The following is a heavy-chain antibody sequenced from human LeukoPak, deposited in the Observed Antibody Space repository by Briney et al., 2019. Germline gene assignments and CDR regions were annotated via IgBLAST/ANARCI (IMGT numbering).Heavy chain of an antibody. CDR3: ARDSRYSSSWYDGLDY. V-gene: IGHV4-59*01. CDR1: GGSISSYY. CDR2: IYYSGST. D-gene: IGHD6-13*01. J-gene: IGHJ4*02. Sequence: PSETLSLTCTVSGGSISSYYWSWIRQPPGKGLEWIGYIYYSGSTNYNPSLKSRVTISVDTSKNQFSLKLSSVTAADTAVYYCARDSRYSSSWYDGLDYWGQGTLVTVSS.